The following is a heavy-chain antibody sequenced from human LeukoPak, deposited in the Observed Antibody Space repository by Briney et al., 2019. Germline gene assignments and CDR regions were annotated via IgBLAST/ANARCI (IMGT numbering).Heavy chain of an antibody. D-gene: IGHD2-2*01. J-gene: IGHJ5*02. Sequence: SETLSLTCTVSGGSISSYYWSWIRQPPGKGLEWIGYIYYSGSTNYNPSLKSRVTISVDTSKNQFSLKLSSVTAGDTAVYYCARGGDIVVVPAAFAGDWFDPWGQGTLVTVSS. CDR1: GGSISSYY. CDR2: IYYSGST. CDR3: ARGGDIVVVPAAFAGDWFDP. V-gene: IGHV4-59*01.